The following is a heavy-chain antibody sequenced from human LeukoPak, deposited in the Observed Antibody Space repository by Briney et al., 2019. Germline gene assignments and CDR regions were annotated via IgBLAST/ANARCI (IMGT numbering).Heavy chain of an antibody. D-gene: IGHD1-26*01. V-gene: IGHV3-23*01. CDR3: ARVGPTSRIIDY. CDR1: GFTFSNYA. Sequence: GGSLRLSCAASGFTFSNYAMSWVRQAPGEELEWVSSISSGGDSTYYAESVKGRFTISRDNSKNTLYLQMDSLRVEDTAVYYCARVGPTSRIIDYWGQGTLVTVSS. J-gene: IGHJ4*02. CDR2: ISSGGDST.